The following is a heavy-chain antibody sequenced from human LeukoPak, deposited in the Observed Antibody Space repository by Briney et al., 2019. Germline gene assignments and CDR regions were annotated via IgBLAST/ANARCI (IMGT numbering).Heavy chain of an antibody. Sequence: SQTLSLTCTVSGGSISSGGYYWSWIRQHPGKGLEWIGYTYYSGSAYYNPSLKSRVTISVDTSKNQFSLKLSSVTAADTAVYYCARESVAEQKNWFDPWGQGTLVTVSS. D-gene: IGHD6-19*01. V-gene: IGHV4-31*03. CDR1: GGSISSGGYY. CDR3: ARESVAEQKNWFDP. CDR2: TYYSGSA. J-gene: IGHJ5*02.